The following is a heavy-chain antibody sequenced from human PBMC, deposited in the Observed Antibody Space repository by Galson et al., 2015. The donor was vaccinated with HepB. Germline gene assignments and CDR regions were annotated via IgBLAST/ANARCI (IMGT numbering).Heavy chain of an antibody. J-gene: IGHJ6*02. CDR1: GYTFSNYG. D-gene: IGHD6-6*01. CDR2: ISVYNDNT. V-gene: IGHV1-18*04. Sequence: SVKVSCKASGYTFSNYGFIWVRQAPGQGLEWLGWISVYNDNTDYAQKVQDRVTMTTDTSTRSAYMELRSLRSDDTAVYYCARYSSSLYSYAMDVWGQGTTVTVSS. CDR3: ARYSSSLYSYAMDV.